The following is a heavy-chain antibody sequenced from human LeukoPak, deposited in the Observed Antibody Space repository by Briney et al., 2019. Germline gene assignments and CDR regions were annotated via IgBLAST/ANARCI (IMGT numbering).Heavy chain of an antibody. Sequence: PSETLSLTCAVYGGSFSGYYWSWIRQPPGKGLKWIGEINHTGSTTYTPSLKSRVTISADTSKNQFSLKLSSVTTADPAVYYCARSQGQYDFWSGYYHPYFDYWGQGTLVTVSS. D-gene: IGHD3-3*01. CDR1: GGSFSGYY. CDR3: ARSQGQYDFWSGYYHPYFDY. CDR2: INHTGST. V-gene: IGHV4-34*01. J-gene: IGHJ4*02.